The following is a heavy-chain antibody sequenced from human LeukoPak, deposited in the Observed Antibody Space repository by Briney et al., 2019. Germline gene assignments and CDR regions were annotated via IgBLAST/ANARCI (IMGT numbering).Heavy chain of an antibody. J-gene: IGHJ4*02. CDR1: GFSFNDAW. Sequence: GGSLRLSCATSGFSFNDAWFNWVRQAPGKGLEWVGRIKSKTDGGTTDYAAPVKGRFTISRDDSKNTLYLQMNSLKTEDTAVYYCTTDFTRGYSYGYGYWGQGTLVTVSS. CDR2: IKSKTDGGTT. CDR3: TTDFTRGYSYGYGY. V-gene: IGHV3-15*01. D-gene: IGHD5-18*01.